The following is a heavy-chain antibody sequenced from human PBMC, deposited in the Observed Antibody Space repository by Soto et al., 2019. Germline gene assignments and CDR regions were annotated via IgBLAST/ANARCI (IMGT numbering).Heavy chain of an antibody. J-gene: IGHJ4*02. D-gene: IGHD3-10*01. CDR2: IYHSGST. CDR1: GGSISSSNW. CDR3: ARDQLTMVRGVIRT. V-gene: IGHV4-4*02. Sequence: SETLSLTCAVSGGSISSSNWWSWVRQPPVKGLECIGEIYHSGSTNYNPSLKSRVTISVDKSKNQFSLKLSSVTAADTAVDDCARDQLTMVRGVIRTGGQGTLVTVSS.